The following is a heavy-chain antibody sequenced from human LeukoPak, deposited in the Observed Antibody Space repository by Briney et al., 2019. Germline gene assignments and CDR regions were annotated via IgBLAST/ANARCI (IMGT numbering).Heavy chain of an antibody. D-gene: IGHD2-15*01. CDR3: ARLGYCSGGSCAYYYYGMDV. J-gene: IGHJ6*02. CDR2: ISAYNGNT. CDR1: GYTFTSYG. Sequence: ASVTVSCKASGYTFTSYGISWVRQAPGQGLEWMGWISAYNGNTNYAQKLQGRVTMTTDTSTSTAYMELRSLRSDDTAVYYCARLGYCSGGSCAYYYYGMDVWGQGTTVTVSS. V-gene: IGHV1-18*01.